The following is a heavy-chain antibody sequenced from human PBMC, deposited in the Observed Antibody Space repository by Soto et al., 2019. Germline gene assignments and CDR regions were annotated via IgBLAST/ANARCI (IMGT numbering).Heavy chain of an antibody. CDR2: IYSGDST. J-gene: IGHJ4*02. D-gene: IGHD6-19*01. Sequence: EVQLVESGGGLVQPGGSLRLSCAASGFTVSSNYMSWVRQAPGKGLEWVSVIYSGDSTYYADSVKGRFTISRDNSKNTLYLQMNSLRAEDTAVYYCARERSGWSFDYWGQGTLVIVSS. CDR1: GFTVSSNY. V-gene: IGHV3-66*01. CDR3: ARERSGWSFDY.